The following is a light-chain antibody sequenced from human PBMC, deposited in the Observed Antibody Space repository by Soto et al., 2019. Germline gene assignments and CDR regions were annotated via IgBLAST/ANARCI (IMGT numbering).Light chain of an antibody. Sequence: QSALTQPASVSASPGQSITFSCIGIYSDVGGYKHVSWYQQHPGKAPKLFIYEATNRPSGISDRFSGSKSGNTASLTISGLQADDEADYYCSSYTSRSTLYIFATGTKLTVL. CDR1: YSDVGGYKH. V-gene: IGLV2-14*01. J-gene: IGLJ1*01. CDR2: EAT. CDR3: SSYTSRSTLYI.